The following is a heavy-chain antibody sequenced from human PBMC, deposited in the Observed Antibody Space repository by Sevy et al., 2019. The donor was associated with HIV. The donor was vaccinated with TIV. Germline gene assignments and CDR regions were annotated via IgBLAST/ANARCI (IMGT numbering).Heavy chain of an antibody. CDR2: ISSRGSTI. V-gene: IGHV3-11*01. CDR3: ARGTQWLARDFQD. CDR1: GFTFSDYY. D-gene: IGHD6-19*01. Sequence: GGSLRLSCAASGFTFSDYYMSWIRQAPGKGLEWVSYISSRGSTIYYADSVKGRFTISRDNAKNSLYLQMNSLRAEDTAVYYCARGTQWLARDFQDWGQGTLVTVSS. J-gene: IGHJ1*01.